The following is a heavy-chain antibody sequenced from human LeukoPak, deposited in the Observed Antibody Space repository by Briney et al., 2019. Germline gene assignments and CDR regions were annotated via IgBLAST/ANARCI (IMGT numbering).Heavy chain of an antibody. CDR2: INPKSGGT. Sequence: GASVKVSCKASGYTFTAYFIHWVRQAPGQGLEWMGWINPKSGGTKYAQKFQGRVTMTRDTSISTAYMEVNRLTSDDTAVYYCATSGSGSPPDWGQGTLVTVSS. CDR3: ATSGSGSPPD. V-gene: IGHV1-2*02. J-gene: IGHJ4*02. D-gene: IGHD1-26*01. CDR1: GYTFTAYF.